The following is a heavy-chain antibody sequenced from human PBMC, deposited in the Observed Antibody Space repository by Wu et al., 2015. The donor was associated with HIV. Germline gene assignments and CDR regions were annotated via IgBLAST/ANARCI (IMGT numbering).Heavy chain of an antibody. CDR3: ASSYDSSGYYFSYYFDY. J-gene: IGHJ4*02. V-gene: IGHV1-46*01. CDR2: INPSGGST. D-gene: IGHD3-22*01. CDR1: GYTFTSYY. Sequence: QVQLVQSGAEVKKPGASVKVSCKASGYTFTSYYMHWVRQAPGQGLGWMGIINPSGGSTSYAQKFQGRVTMTRDTSTSTVYMELSSLRSEDTAVYYCASSYDSSGYYFSYYFDYWGQGTLVTVSS.